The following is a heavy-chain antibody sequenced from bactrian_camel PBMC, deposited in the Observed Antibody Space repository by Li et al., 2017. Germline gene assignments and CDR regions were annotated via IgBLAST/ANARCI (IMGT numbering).Heavy chain of an antibody. J-gene: IGHJ4*01. CDR1: GFTFSNYA. CDR2: IASGGRTT. D-gene: IGHD6*01. CDR3: AKDPIGSTPGNY. V-gene: IGHV3S31*01. Sequence: VQLVESGGGLVQPGGSLRLACAASGFTFSNYAMSWVRQAPGKGLEWVAYIASGGRTTYYADSVKDRFTISRDDAKNTLFLQLNSLKTEGTAMYYCAKDPIGSTPGNYWGQGTQVTV.